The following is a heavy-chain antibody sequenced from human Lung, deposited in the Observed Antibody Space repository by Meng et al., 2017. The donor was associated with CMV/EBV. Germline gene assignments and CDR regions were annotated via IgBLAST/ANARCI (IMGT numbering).Heavy chain of an antibody. Sequence: YSMNWVRQAPGKGLEWVSSISSSSSYIYYADSVKGRFTISRDNAKNSLYLQMNSLRAEDTAVYYCARDLRRYCSSTSCSPAAGYFDYWGQGTLVTVS. CDR2: ISSSSSYI. CDR1: YS. D-gene: IGHD2-2*01. CDR3: ARDLRRYCSSTSCSPAAGYFDY. V-gene: IGHV3-21*01. J-gene: IGHJ4*02.